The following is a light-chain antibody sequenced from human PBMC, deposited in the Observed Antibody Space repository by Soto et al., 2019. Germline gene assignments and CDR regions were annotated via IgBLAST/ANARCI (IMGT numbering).Light chain of an antibody. Sequence: QMTQSPSSLSVSVGDRVSVTCRASQSISTFLNWYQQRPGEAPKLLIYAASSLQSGVPSRFSGSGSGADLTLTIGSLQPEDFATYYCQQSYTTPRTFGQGTKVEVK. CDR1: QSISTF. V-gene: IGKV1-39*01. J-gene: IGKJ1*01. CDR3: QQSYTTPRT. CDR2: AAS.